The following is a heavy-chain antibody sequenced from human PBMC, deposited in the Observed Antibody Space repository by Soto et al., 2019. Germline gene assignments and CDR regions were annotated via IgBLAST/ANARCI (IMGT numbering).Heavy chain of an antibody. V-gene: IGHV3-21*01. D-gene: IGHD2-15*01. CDR2: ISRSSSYI. CDR1: GFTFSTYA. CDR3: ARNPWQLLLPD. Sequence: EVQLVESGGGLVKPGGSLRLSCAASGFTFSTYAMNWVRQAPGKGLEWVSAISRSSSYIYYADSVKGRFTISRDNAKNSLYLQMNSLRADDTAVYYCARNPWQLLLPDWGQGTLVTV. J-gene: IGHJ4*02.